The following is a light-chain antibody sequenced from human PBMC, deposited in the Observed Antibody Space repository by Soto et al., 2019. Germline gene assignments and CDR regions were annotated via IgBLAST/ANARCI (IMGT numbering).Light chain of an antibody. CDR3: QQYGSSPGR. CDR1: KSVSSSY. Sequence: EIVLTQSPGTLSLSPGERATLSCRASKSVSSSYLAWYQQKPGQAPRLLLYDASSRATGIPDRVSGSGSGTNSTLTISRLEPEVFAVYYGQQYGSSPGRFGQGTEVEIK. CDR2: DAS. J-gene: IGKJ1*01. V-gene: IGKV3-20*01.